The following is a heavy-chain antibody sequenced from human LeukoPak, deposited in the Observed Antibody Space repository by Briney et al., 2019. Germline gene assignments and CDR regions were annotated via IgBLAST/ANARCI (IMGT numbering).Heavy chain of an antibody. CDR1: GASIRSGDYY. D-gene: IGHD3-16*01. J-gene: IGHJ5*02. V-gene: IGHV4-30-4*01. CDR3: ARHYGP. CDR2: IYDSGST. Sequence: PSETLSLTCTVSGASIRSGDYYWSWIRQPPGKGLEWIGYIYDSGSTYYNPSLKSRITISVDTSENRFSLKLNSVTAADTAVYYCARHYGPWGQGTLVTVSS.